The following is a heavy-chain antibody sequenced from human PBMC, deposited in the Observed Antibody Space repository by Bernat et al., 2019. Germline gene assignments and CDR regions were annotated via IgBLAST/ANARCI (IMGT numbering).Heavy chain of an antibody. CDR3: ARVKGDYSIWYFDL. J-gene: IGHJ2*01. V-gene: IGHV4-39*01. Sequence: QLQLQESGPGLAKPSETLSLTCTVSGGSISSSTYYWGWIRQPPGKGLEWIGSIYYSGNTYYNPSLKSRVTISVDTSKNQFSLRLSSVTAADTAVYYCARVKGDYSIWYFDLWGRGTLVTVSS. CDR1: GGSISSSTYY. D-gene: IGHD4-11*01. CDR2: IYYSGNT.